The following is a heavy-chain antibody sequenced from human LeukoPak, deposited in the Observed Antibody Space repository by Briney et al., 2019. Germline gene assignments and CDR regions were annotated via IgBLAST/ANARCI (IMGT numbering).Heavy chain of an antibody. D-gene: IGHD5-24*01. Sequence: PGGSLRLSCAASGFSVSSNHMTWVRQAPGKGLEWVSTIYYGGNTYYADSVQGRFTISRDNSKNTLYFQMNSLRAEDTAVYYCATGTDAYKSGCWGLGTLVTVSS. CDR3: ATGTDAYKSGC. J-gene: IGHJ1*01. CDR2: IYYGGNT. V-gene: IGHV3-66*01. CDR1: GFSVSSNH.